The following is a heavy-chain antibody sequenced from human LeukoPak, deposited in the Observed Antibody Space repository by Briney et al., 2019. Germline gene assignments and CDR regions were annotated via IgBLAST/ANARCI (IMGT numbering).Heavy chain of an antibody. V-gene: IGHV4-39*01. J-gene: IGHJ4*02. D-gene: IGHD3-16*02. CDR2: SHYSGRT. CDR1: GGFISSSSYY. Sequence: SGTLSLTCTVSGGFISSSSYYWGWIRQPPGKGLEWIGNSHYSGRTHYNPSLKSRVIISVDTSKNQFSLKLTSVTAADTAVFYCARHHDPGLGDLSPYFDYWGQGILVTVSS. CDR3: ARHHDPGLGDLSPYFDY.